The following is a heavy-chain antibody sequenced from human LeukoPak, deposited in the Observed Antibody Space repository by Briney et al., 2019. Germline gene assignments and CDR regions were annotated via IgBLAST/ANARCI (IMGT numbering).Heavy chain of an antibody. J-gene: IGHJ3*02. CDR3: ARGITIFGVVTPDAFDI. CDR2: ISWDGGST. Sequence: GGSLRLSCAASGFTFGDYAMHWVRQAPGKGLEWVSLISWDGGSTYYADSVKGRFTISRDNAKNSLYLQMNSLRAEDTALYYCARGITIFGVVTPDAFDIWGQGTMVTVSS. V-gene: IGHV3-43D*03. CDR1: GFTFGDYA. D-gene: IGHD3-3*01.